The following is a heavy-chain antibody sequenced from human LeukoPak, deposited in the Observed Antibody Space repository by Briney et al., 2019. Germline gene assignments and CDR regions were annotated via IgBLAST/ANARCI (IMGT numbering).Heavy chain of an antibody. Sequence: ASVKVSCTASGYTFTGYYMHWVRQAPGQGLEWMGWINPNSGGTNYAQKFQGRVTMTRDTSISTAYMELSRLRSDDTAVYYCARALSLSYGMDVWGQGTTVTVPS. J-gene: IGHJ6*02. CDR1: GYTFTGYY. CDR2: INPNSGGT. D-gene: IGHD3-16*01. CDR3: ARALSLSYGMDV. V-gene: IGHV1-2*02.